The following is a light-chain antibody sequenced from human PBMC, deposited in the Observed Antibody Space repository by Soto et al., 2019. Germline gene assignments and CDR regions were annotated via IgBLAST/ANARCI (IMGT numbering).Light chain of an antibody. CDR2: DNS. V-gene: IGLV1-40*01. Sequence: QAAVTQPPSVSGAPGQRVTISCTGSSSNIGAGYDVHWYQQLPGTAPKLLIYDNSNRPSGVPDRFSGSKSGTSASLAITGLQAEDEADYYCQSYDRSLSGSRVFGTGTKLTVL. J-gene: IGLJ1*01. CDR1: SSNIGAGYD. CDR3: QSYDRSLSGSRV.